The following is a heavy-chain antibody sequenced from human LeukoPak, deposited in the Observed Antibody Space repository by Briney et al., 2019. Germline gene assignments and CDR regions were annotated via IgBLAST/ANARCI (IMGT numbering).Heavy chain of an antibody. CDR2: ISYDGSNK. D-gene: IGHD3-16*01. CDR1: GFTFSSYA. J-gene: IGHJ5*02. Sequence: GGSLRLSCAASGFTFSSYAMHWVRQAPGKGLEWVAVISYDGSNKYYADSVKGRFTISRDNSKNTLNLQMNSLRAEDTAVYYCAKDGIHSASWWGRNWFDPRGQGTLVSVSS. V-gene: IGHV3-30-3*01. CDR3: AKDGIHSASWWGRNWFDP.